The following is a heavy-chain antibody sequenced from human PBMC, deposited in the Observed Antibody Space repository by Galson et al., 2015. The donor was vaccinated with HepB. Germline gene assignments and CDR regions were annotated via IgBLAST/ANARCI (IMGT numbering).Heavy chain of an antibody. CDR3: ARVQGYYSPFDY. J-gene: IGHJ4*02. V-gene: IGHV1-18*01. Sequence: SVKVSCKASGSTFTSYGISWVRQAPGQGLEWMGWISAYSGNRNYAQNLQDRVTMTANTSTNTAYLELRSLRSDDTAVYYCARVQGYYSPFDYWGQGTLVTVSS. CDR1: GSTFTSYG. CDR2: ISAYSGNR. D-gene: IGHD1-26*01.